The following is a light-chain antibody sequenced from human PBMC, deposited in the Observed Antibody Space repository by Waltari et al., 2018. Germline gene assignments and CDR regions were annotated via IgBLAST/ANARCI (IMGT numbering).Light chain of an antibody. V-gene: IGLV3-9*01. CDR2: RDS. CDR1: HIGSKK. J-gene: IGLJ2*01. CDR3: QVWDSNTAV. Sequence: SYELTQPLSVSVALGQMARMTCGGNHIGSKKWPWYQQKPGQAPVLVIYRDSNRPSGIPERFSGSNSGNTATLTISRAQAGDEADFYCQVWDSNTAVFGGGTKLTVL.